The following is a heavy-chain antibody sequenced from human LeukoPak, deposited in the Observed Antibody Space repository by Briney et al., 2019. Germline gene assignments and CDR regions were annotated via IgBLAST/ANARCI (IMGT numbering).Heavy chain of an antibody. D-gene: IGHD3-22*01. J-gene: IGHJ4*02. CDR1: GGSISTSNYY. V-gene: IGHV4-39*07. CDR2: VFYSGST. CDR3: AKASGGTYNYESSGYFDDC. Sequence: SETLSLTCTVSGGSISTSNYYWGWFRQPPGKGLEWIGSVFYSGSTYYNPSLKSRLTISVDTSKDHFSLRLNSVTAADTAVYYCAKASGGTYNYESSGYFDDCWGQGTLVIVSS.